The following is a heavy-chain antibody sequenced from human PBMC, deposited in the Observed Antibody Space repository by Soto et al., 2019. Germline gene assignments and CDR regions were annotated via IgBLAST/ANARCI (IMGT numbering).Heavy chain of an antibody. V-gene: IGHV4-39*01. D-gene: IGHD2-15*01. Sequence: QLQLQESGPGLVKPSETLSLTCTVSGGSISSSSYYWGWIRQPPGKGLEWIGSIYYSVSTYYNPSLKSRVTISVDTSKTQFSLKLSSVTAAATAVYYCARPGYCSGGSCYPRAFDIWGQGTMVTVSS. J-gene: IGHJ3*02. CDR3: ARPGYCSGGSCYPRAFDI. CDR1: GGSISSSSYY. CDR2: IYYSVST.